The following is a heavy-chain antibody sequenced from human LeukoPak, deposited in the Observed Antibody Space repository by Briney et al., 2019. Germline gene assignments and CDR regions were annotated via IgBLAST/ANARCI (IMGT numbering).Heavy chain of an antibody. D-gene: IGHD3-16*01. J-gene: IGHJ4*02. CDR1: GFTFSSSW. CDR3: ANLNAPYWGNFDY. V-gene: IGHV3-23*01. Sequence: GGSLRLSCVASGFTFSSSWMSWVRQAPGQGLDWVSAISDSGVTAYYADSVKGRFTISRDNSKSTLYLQMNSLRAEDTAVYYCANLNAPYWGNFDYWGQGTLVTVSS. CDR2: ISDSGVTA.